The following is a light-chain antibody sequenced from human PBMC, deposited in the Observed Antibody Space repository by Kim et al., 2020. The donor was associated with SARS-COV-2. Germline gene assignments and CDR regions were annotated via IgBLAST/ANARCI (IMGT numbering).Light chain of an antibody. CDR1: SLRSYY. J-gene: IGLJ2*01. CDR2: GKN. V-gene: IGLV3-19*01. Sequence: ALQPTIRVTFQGDSLRSYYATWYQQKPVQAPLLVIYGKNNRPSRIPARFSGSSSGNTASLTITGTQAGDEADYYCNSRDSNDNVVFGGGTQLTVL. CDR3: NSRDSNDNVV.